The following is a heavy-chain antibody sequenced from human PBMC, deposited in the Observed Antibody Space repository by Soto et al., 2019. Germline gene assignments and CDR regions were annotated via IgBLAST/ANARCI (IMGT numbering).Heavy chain of an antibody. Sequence: ASVKVSCKASGYTFTSYDINWLRLATGQGLEWMGWMNPNSGNTGYAQKFQGRVTMTRNTSISTAYMELSSLRSEDTAVYYCARGLVDDYIWGSYRYTGCWFDPWGQGTLVTVSS. J-gene: IGHJ5*02. CDR2: MNPNSGNT. V-gene: IGHV1-8*01. CDR1: GYTFTSYD. CDR3: ARGLVDDYIWGSYRYTGCWFDP. D-gene: IGHD3-16*02.